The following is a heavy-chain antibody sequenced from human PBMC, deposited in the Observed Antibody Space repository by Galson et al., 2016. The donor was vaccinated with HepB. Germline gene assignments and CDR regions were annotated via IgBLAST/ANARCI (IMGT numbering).Heavy chain of an antibody. J-gene: IGHJ6*02. D-gene: IGHD5-18*01. CDR1: GFSFSSYA. Sequence: SLRLSCAASGFSFSSYAMSWVRQAPGKGLEWVSGITSGGTTYYADSVKDRFTISRDNSKNILYLQMKSLRDEDTAVYYCAKRPYSYGWHYGMDVWGQGTTVTVSS. V-gene: IGHV3-23*01. CDR3: AKRPYSYGWHYGMDV. CDR2: ITSGGTT.